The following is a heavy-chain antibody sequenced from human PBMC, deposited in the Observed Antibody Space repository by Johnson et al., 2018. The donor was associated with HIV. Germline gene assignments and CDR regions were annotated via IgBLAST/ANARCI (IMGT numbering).Heavy chain of an antibody. CDR2: INWNGANA. CDR1: GFTFDDYG. D-gene: IGHD7-27*01. Sequence: VQLVESGGGVVRPGGSLRLSCADSGFTFDDYGMSWVRQTPGKGLEWVSGINWNGANAGYADSVKGRFTIFIDNAKNSLYLQMNSLRAEDTALFYCAKGTGDKGTIPEDAFDIWGQGTVVTVSP. CDR3: AKGTGDKGTIPEDAFDI. J-gene: IGHJ3*02. V-gene: IGHV3-20*04.